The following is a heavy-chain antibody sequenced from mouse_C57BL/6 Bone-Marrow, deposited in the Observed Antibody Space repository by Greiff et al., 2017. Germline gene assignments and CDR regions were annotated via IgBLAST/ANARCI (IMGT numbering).Heavy chain of an antibody. Sequence: VQLQQSGPELVKPGASVKISCKASGYTFTDYYMNWVKQSHGKSLEWIGDINPNNGGTSYNQKFKGKATLTVDKSSSTAYMELRSLTSEDSAVYYCARERVITTVVATGFGDWGQGTTLTVSS. CDR2: INPNNGGT. D-gene: IGHD1-1*01. V-gene: IGHV1-26*01. J-gene: IGHJ2*01. CDR3: ARERVITTVVATGFGD. CDR1: GYTFTDYY.